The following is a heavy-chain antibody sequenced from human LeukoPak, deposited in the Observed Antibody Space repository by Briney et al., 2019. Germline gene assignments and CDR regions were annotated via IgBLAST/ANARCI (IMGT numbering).Heavy chain of an antibody. Sequence: ASVKVSCKASGYTFTGYYMHWVRQAPGQGLEWMGWINPNSGGTNYAQKFQGWVTMTRDTSISTAYMELSRLRSDDTAMYYCARAASRIAVAGTGAFDIWGQGTMVTVSS. CDR3: ARAASRIAVAGTGAFDI. V-gene: IGHV1-2*04. J-gene: IGHJ3*02. D-gene: IGHD6-19*01. CDR1: GYTFTGYY. CDR2: INPNSGGT.